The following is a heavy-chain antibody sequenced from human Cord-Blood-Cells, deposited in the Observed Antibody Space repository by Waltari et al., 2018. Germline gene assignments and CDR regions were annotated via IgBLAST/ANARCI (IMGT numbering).Heavy chain of an antibody. CDR2: IYYGGGT. CDR3: ASRLGSGYDY. V-gene: IGHV4-39*01. D-gene: IGHD3-3*01. J-gene: IGHJ4*02. CDR1: GGSISSSSSD. Sequence: QLQLQESGPGLVKPSETLSLTCTVSGGSISSSSSDWGWIRQPPGQGLVWIGSIYYGGGTYYNPSLKSRVTISVDTSKNQFSLKLSSVTAADTAVYYCASRLGSGYDYWGQGTLVTVSS.